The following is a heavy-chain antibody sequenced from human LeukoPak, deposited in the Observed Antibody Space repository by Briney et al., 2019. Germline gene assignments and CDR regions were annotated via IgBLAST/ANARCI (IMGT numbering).Heavy chain of an antibody. Sequence: GGSLRLSCTASGFTFSSYWMHWVRQAAGKGLEWVSRINSDGSDRKYADSVKGRFTISRDNAKNTLFLQMNSLRAEDTAVYYCARGPCSSTSCFRGNWFDPWGQGTLVTVSS. CDR2: INSDGSDR. CDR1: GFTFSSYW. CDR3: ARGPCSSTSCFRGNWFDP. J-gene: IGHJ5*02. D-gene: IGHD2-2*01. V-gene: IGHV3-74*03.